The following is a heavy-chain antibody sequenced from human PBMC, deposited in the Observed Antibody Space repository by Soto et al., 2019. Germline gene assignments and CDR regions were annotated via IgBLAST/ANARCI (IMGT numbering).Heavy chain of an antibody. D-gene: IGHD2-15*01. V-gene: IGHV4-34*01. Sequence: ESLSLTCAVYVGSLSGYYWSWIRQPPGKGLEWIGEINHSGSTNYNPSLKSRVTISVDTSKNQFSLKLSSVTAADTAVYYCALTVVAAYQFDYWGQGTLVTVSS. CDR1: VGSLSGYY. CDR3: ALTVVAAYQFDY. CDR2: INHSGST. J-gene: IGHJ4*02.